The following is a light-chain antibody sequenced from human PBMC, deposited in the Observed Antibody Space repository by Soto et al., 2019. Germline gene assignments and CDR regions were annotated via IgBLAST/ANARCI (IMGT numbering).Light chain of an antibody. Sequence: EMVLTQSPGTLSLSPGERATLSCRASQSVSSSYLAWYQQKPGQAPRLLIYGASSRATGIPDRFSGSGSGTDCTLTISRLEPEDFAVYYCQQYGSSSSFTFGGGTKVVIK. J-gene: IGKJ4*01. CDR1: QSVSSSY. CDR2: GAS. CDR3: QQYGSSSSFT. V-gene: IGKV3-20*01.